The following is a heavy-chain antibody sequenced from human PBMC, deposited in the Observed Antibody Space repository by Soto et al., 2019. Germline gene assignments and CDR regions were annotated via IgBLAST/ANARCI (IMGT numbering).Heavy chain of an antibody. V-gene: IGHV3-66*01. CDR1: GFTVSSNY. J-gene: IGHJ4*02. CDR2: IYSGVRT. D-gene: IGHD2-15*01. CDR3: ARGWWAHFDY. Sequence: EVQLVESGGGLVQPGGSLRLSCAASGFTVSSNYMNWVRQAPGKGLEWVSVIYSGVRTYYADSVKGRFTISRDNSKNTLYLQMNTLRAEDTAVYYCARGWWAHFDYWGQGTLVTVSS.